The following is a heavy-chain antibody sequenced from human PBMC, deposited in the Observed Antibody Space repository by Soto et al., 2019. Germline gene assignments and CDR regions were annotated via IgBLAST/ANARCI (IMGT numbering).Heavy chain of an antibody. CDR1: GGSISSSSYY. CDR2: IYYSGST. D-gene: IGHD6-13*01. V-gene: IGHV4-39*01. CDR3: ARHIAAAAQDAPAWGVYYYYYMDV. J-gene: IGHJ6*03. Sequence: SETLSLTCTVSGGSISSSSYYWGWIRQPPGKGLEWIGSIYYSGSTYYNPSLKSRVTISVDTSKNQFSLKLSSVTAADTAVYYCARHIAAAAQDAPAWGVYYYYYMDVWGKGTTVTVSS.